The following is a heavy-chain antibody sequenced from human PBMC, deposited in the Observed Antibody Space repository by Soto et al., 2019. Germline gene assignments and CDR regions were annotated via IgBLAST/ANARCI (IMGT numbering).Heavy chain of an antibody. CDR1: GFTFSSYG. CDR2: ISYDGSNK. CDR3: AKPGGIQPLSHFDY. J-gene: IGHJ4*02. Sequence: GGSLRLSCAASGFTFSSYGMHWVRQAPGKGLEWVAVISYDGSNKYYADSVKGRFTISRDNSKNTLYLQMNGLRAEDTAVYYCAKPGGIQPLSHFDYWGQGTLVTVSS. D-gene: IGHD5-18*01. V-gene: IGHV3-30*18.